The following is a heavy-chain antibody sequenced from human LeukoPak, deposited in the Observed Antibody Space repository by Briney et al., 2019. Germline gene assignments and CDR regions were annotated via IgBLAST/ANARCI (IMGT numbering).Heavy chain of an antibody. CDR1: GGSFSSYY. V-gene: IGHV4-59*01. Sequence: SSETLSLTCAVYGGSFSSYYWSWIRQPPGKGLEWIGCIYYSGSTNYNPSLKSRVTISVDTSKNQFSLKLSSVTAADTAVYYCARVGHTYGSGSYLFDYWGQGTLVTVSS. J-gene: IGHJ4*02. CDR3: ARVGHTYGSGSYLFDY. D-gene: IGHD3-10*01. CDR2: IYYSGST.